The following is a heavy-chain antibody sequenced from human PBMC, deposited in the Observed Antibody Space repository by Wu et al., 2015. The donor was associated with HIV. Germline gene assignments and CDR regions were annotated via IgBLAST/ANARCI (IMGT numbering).Heavy chain of an antibody. CDR3: ARGHYYDTSSSPMY. CDR2: ISAQNGNT. D-gene: IGHD3-22*01. CDR1: GYIFNDFG. V-gene: IGHV1-18*01. J-gene: IGHJ4*02. Sequence: VQLFQSGGEVKKPGASVKVACKASGYIFNDFGIHWVRQAPGQGLEWIGWISAQNGNTNYAPKFQGRVTMTTDVSSSTAYMELRSLRSDDTAFYFCARGHYYDTSSSPMYWGPGTRVTVSS.